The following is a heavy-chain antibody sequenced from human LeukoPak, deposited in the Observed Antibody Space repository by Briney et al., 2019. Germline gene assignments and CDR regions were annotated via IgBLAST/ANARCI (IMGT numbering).Heavy chain of an antibody. CDR2: IKHIGGEK. J-gene: IGHJ4*02. CDR3: ARGAGVFDY. CDR1: GFTFSTYW. V-gene: IGHV3-7*01. D-gene: IGHD3-10*01. Sequence: GGSLGLSCAASGFTFSTYWMTWVRQAPGKGLEWVANIKHIGGEKYYVDSVKGRFTISRDNAKNSLYLQMNSLRAEDTAVYYCARGAGVFDYWGQGTLVTVSS.